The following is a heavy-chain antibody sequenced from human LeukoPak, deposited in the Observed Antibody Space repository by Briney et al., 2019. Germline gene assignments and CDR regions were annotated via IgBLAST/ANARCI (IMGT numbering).Heavy chain of an antibody. CDR2: IRYDGSVK. Sequence: PGGSLRLSCAASGFTFSRYDMHWVRQAPGKGLEWVAYIRYDGSVKYYGDSVKGRFTISRDNSKNTLYLQMNSLRTEDTAVFYCGQAQEAAVVKWGQGALVTVSS. V-gene: IGHV3-30*02. CDR1: GFTFSRYD. CDR3: GQAQEAAVVK. J-gene: IGHJ4*02. D-gene: IGHD6-13*01.